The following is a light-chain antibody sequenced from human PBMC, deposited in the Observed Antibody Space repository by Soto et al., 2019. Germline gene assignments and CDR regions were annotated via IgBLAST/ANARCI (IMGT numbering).Light chain of an antibody. CDR2: GAS. V-gene: IGKV1-39*01. J-gene: IGKJ1*01. Sequence: QMTQSPSSLSASVGARVTITCRASQTIRTSLNWYQQKPGKAPKLLIYGASTLQSGVPSRFSGTGSATDFTLTISSLQPEDFVIYYCQHSYTTPRTFGQGTKVE. CDR3: QHSYTTPRT. CDR1: QTIRTS.